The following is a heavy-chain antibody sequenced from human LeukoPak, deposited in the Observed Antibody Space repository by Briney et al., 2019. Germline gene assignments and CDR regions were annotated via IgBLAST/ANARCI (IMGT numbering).Heavy chain of an antibody. CDR2: ITSGSSNI. CDR1: GFTYSSYS. D-gene: IGHD5-12*01. CDR3: ARVVYSGYDPFDY. V-gene: IGHV3-21*01. Sequence: PGGSLRLSCAASGFTYSSYSMNWVRHAPGKGLELVSSITSGSSNIYYADSVKGRFTISRDNAKNSLYLQMNSLRAEDTAVYYCARVVYSGYDPFDYWGQGTLVTVSS. J-gene: IGHJ4*02.